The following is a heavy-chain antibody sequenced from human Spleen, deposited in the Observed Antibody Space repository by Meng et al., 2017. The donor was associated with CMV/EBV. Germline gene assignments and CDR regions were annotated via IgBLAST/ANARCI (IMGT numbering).Heavy chain of an antibody. CDR1: GGTFSSYA. V-gene: IGHV1-69*05. J-gene: IGHJ6*02. D-gene: IGHD2-2*01. CDR3: SRVGGYCTATSCLGTMDV. Sequence: SVKVSCKASGGTFSSYAISWVRQAPGQGLEWMGGITPIFGTANYAQKFQGRVTITTDESTSTAYMELSRLRSDDTALYYCSRVGGYCTATSCLGTMDVWGQGTTVTVSS. CDR2: ITPIFGTA.